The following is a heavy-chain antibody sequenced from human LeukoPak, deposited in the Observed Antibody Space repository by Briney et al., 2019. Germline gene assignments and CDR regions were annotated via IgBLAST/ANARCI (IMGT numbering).Heavy chain of an antibody. CDR2: IYHSGST. Sequence: SETLSLTCTVSGYSISSGYYWGWIRQPPGKGLEWIGSIYHSGSTYYNPSLKSRVTISVDTSKNQFSLKLSSVTAADTAVYYCARRRSGYARDYWGQGTLVTVSP. J-gene: IGHJ4*02. CDR3: ARRRSGYARDY. CDR1: GYSISSGYY. V-gene: IGHV4-38-2*02. D-gene: IGHD5-12*01.